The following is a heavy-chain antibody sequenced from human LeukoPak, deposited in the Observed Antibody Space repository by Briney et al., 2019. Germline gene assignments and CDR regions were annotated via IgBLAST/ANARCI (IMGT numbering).Heavy chain of an antibody. CDR3: VTSVGTANYYYYGMDV. V-gene: IGHV1-18*01. D-gene: IGHD5-18*01. CDR1: GYTFTSYG. Sequence: GASVTVSCKASGYTFTSYGISWVRQAPGQALEWMGWISAYNGNTNYAQKLQGRVTMTTDTSTSTAYMELRSLRSDDTAVYYCVTSVGTANYYYYGMDVWGQGTTVTVSS. J-gene: IGHJ6*02. CDR2: ISAYNGNT.